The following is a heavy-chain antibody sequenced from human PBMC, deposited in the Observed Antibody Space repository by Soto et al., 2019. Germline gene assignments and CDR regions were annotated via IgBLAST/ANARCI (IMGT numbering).Heavy chain of an antibody. V-gene: IGHV3-33*01. D-gene: IGHD2-21*02. J-gene: IGHJ6*02. CDR3: ARDSRVTGYHGLEV. Sequence: QVQLVESGGGVVQPGRSLRLSCAASGFIFSSYGMHWVRQAPGKGLEWVAVIWYDGSDKYYADCVKGRFTFSRDNSKNPLNLQMSSLRAEDMAVYYCARDSRVTGYHGLEVWGQGTTVTVSS. CDR2: IWYDGSDK. CDR1: GFIFSSYG.